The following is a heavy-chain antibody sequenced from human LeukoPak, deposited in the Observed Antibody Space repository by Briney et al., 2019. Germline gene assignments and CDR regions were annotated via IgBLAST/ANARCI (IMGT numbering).Heavy chain of an antibody. CDR2: TYYRSTWYN. V-gene: IGHV6-1*01. D-gene: IGHD2-2*01. CDR1: GDSVSSNSVT. Sequence: SQTLSLTCAISGDSVSSNSVTWNWIRQSPSRGLECLGRTYYRSTWYNDYAVSVRGRITVNPDTSKNQFSLHLNSVTPEDTAVYYCARRLTQYDCFDPWGQGVLVTVSS. J-gene: IGHJ5*02. CDR3: ARRLTQYDCFDP.